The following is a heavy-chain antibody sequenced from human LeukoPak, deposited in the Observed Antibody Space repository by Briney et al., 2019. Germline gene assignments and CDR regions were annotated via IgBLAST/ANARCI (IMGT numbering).Heavy chain of an antibody. V-gene: IGHV1-2*02. D-gene: IGHD6-13*01. CDR2: INPKNAGT. Sequence: ASVTVSCKASGYTFTGHYMHWVRQAPGQGLEWMGWINPKNAGTNYAQKFQGRVTMTRDTSTGTVYMELSRLRSDDTAVYYCARTLYIAAAPGGFDYWGQGTLVTVSS. CDR3: ARTLYIAAAPGGFDY. CDR1: GYTFTGHY. J-gene: IGHJ4*02.